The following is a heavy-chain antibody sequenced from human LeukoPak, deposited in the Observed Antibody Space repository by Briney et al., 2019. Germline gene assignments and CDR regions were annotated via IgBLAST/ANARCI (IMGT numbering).Heavy chain of an antibody. D-gene: IGHD3-9*01. J-gene: IGHJ4*02. V-gene: IGHV1-69*13. CDR1: GGTFSSYA. CDR3: ARATGGYDILTGYEALDY. Sequence: SVKVSCKASGGTFSSYAISWVRQAPGQGLEWMGGIILIFGTANYAQKFQGRVTITADESTSTAYMELSSLRSEDTAVYYCARATGGYDILTGYEALDYWGQGTLVTVSS. CDR2: IILIFGTA.